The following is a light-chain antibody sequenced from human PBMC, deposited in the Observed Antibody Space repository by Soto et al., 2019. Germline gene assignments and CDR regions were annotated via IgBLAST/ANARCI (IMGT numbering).Light chain of an antibody. CDR1: QSISSE. CDR3: QQYSDWPPEYT. Sequence: EIVMTQSPATLSVSPGESATLSCRASQSISSELAWYQQKPGQPPRLLIYGASTRATGVPARFTGSGSGTDFSLTISSLEFEDFAVYYCQQYSDWPPEYTFGLGTKVEIK. V-gene: IGKV3-15*01. J-gene: IGKJ2*01. CDR2: GAS.